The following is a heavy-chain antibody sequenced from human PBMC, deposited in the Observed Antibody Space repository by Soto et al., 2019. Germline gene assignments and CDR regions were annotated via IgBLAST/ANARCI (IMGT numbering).Heavy chain of an antibody. CDR2: IYHSGTT. CDR3: ARTHHVGYYPY. V-gene: IGHV4-38-2*01. Sequence: SGTLSLTCAVSGGSIISNYWWAGIRQSPGEGLVWIGSIYHSGTTYYNPSLESRVIISVDTSESRFALRLTSVTAADSAVYYCARTHHVGYYPYFGPGTLVTVSS. D-gene: IGHD3-3*01. CDR1: GGSIISNYW. J-gene: IGHJ4*02.